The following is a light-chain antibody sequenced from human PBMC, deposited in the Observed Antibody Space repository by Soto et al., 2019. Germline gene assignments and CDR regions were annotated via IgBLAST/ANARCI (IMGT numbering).Light chain of an antibody. CDR3: QQSYTTPH. CDR1: QSISSY. Sequence: DIQMTQSPSSLSASVGDRVTITCRASQSISSYLNWYQQKPGQAPKLLIYGASSLQSGAPSRFSGSGSGTNFTLTISSLQPEDFATYYCQQSYTTPHFGQGTKLEIK. CDR2: GAS. J-gene: IGKJ2*01. V-gene: IGKV1-39*01.